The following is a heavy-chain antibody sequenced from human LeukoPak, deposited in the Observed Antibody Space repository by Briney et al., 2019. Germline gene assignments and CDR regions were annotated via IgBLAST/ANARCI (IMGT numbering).Heavy chain of an antibody. V-gene: IGHV4-59*08. J-gene: IGHJ3*02. CDR1: GGSISSYY. CDR2: IYYSGST. D-gene: IGHD4-17*01. Sequence: SETLSLTCTVSGGSISSYYWSWIRQPPGKGLEWIGYIYYSGSTNYNPSLKSRVTISVDTSKNQFSLKLSSVTAADTAVYYCARHQDYGDTNDAFDIWGQGTMVTVSS. CDR3: ARHQDYGDTNDAFDI.